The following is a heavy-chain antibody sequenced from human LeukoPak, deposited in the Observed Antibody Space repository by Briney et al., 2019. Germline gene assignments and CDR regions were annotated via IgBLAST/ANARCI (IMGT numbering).Heavy chain of an antibody. CDR3: ATRGGDPTHAFDI. Sequence: ASVRVSCKVSGYTLTELSMHWVRQAPGKGLEWMGGFDPEDGETIYAQKFRGRVTMTEDTSSDTAYMELSSLRSEDTAVYYCATRGGDPTHAFDIWGQGTMVTVSS. V-gene: IGHV1-24*01. J-gene: IGHJ3*02. CDR1: GYTLTELS. CDR2: FDPEDGET. D-gene: IGHD3-16*01.